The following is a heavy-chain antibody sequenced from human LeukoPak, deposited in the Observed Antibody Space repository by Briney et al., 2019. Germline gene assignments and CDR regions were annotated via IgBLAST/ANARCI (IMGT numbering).Heavy chain of an antibody. CDR3: GRRPAVDGPIDN. Sequence: PSETLSLTFIVSGGSLHRSFWTWVRKPPGKGLQWIGRIYSSGTTDYSPSLKSRLTISIDTSMNQFSLRLASVTAADTAVYYCGRRPAVDGPIDNWGQGILVAVSS. V-gene: IGHV4-59*01. CDR1: GGSLHRSF. CDR2: IYSSGTT. D-gene: IGHD3/OR15-3a*01. J-gene: IGHJ4*02.